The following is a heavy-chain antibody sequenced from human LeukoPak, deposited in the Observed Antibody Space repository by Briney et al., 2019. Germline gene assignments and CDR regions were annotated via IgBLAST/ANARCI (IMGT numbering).Heavy chain of an antibody. Sequence: GGSLRLSCAASAFTFSSYEMNWVRQAPGKGLEWVSYISNSGSTIYHANSVEGRFTISRDNAKNSLFLQMNSLTAEDTALYYCERLSSSTFYYFDYWGQGTLVTVSS. CDR3: ERLSSSTFYYFDY. CDR1: AFTFSSYE. CDR2: ISNSGSTI. D-gene: IGHD6-13*01. J-gene: IGHJ4*02. V-gene: IGHV3-48*03.